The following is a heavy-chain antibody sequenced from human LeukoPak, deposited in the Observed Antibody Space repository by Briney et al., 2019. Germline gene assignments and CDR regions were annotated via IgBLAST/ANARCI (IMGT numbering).Heavy chain of an antibody. CDR1: GYTFTSYY. D-gene: IGHD3-10*01. Sequence: ASVKVSCKPSGYTFTSYYLHWVRQAPGQGLEWMGVITASGGGTTYAQKFQGRVTMTRDTSSSTVYMELTSLRSEDTAVYYCARDVFGLDYWGQGTLVTVSS. V-gene: IGHV1-46*01. CDR3: ARDVFGLDY. CDR2: ITASGGGT. J-gene: IGHJ4*02.